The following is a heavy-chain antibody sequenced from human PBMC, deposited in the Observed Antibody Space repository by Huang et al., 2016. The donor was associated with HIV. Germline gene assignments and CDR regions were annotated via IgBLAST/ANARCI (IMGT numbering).Heavy chain of an antibody. CDR1: GFSILIYY. V-gene: IGHV1-46*03. CDR3: AREGITPSGTEVSGFDF. D-gene: IGHD6-13*01. Sequence: QVQLVQSGAEVKKPGASVTISCKASGFSILIYYIHWVRQAPGQGLEWMGIVNPSVGGADYAQKFKGRVTMTRDTSTRTLYMELRSLRSEDTAVYYCAREGITPSGTEVSGFDFWGQGTPVSVSS. J-gene: IGHJ5*01. CDR2: VNPSVGGA.